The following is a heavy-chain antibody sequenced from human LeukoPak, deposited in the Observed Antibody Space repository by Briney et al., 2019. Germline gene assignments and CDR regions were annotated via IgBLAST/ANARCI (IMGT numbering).Heavy chain of an antibody. Sequence: GGSLRLSCAASGFIFNYYVMHWVRQAPGKGLEWVAVISDDGTNKYYADSVKGRFTISRDNSKNTIYLQMNSLRAEDTTVYYCARGSSSYSHDAFDIWGQGTMATVSS. V-gene: IGHV3-30*04. CDR3: ARGSSSYSHDAFDI. CDR1: GFIFNYYV. J-gene: IGHJ3*02. D-gene: IGHD4-11*01. CDR2: ISDDGTNK.